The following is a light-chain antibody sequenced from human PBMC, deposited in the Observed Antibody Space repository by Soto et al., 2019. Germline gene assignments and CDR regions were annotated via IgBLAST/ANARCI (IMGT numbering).Light chain of an antibody. CDR2: GAS. CDR1: QNVLSN. CDR3: HQYDNWPKT. J-gene: IGKJ5*01. Sequence: EVEITTSPAPLSVSPGQRATLSCMATQNVLSNLAWYQQKPGQAPRLLIYGASTRATGLPARFSGSGSGTEFTLTISSLQSEDFAIYYCHQYDNWPKTFGQGTRLEI. V-gene: IGKV3-15*01.